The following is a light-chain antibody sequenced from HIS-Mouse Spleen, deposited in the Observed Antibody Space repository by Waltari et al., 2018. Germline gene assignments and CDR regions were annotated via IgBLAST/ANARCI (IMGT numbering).Light chain of an antibody. CDR3: CSYAGSYTYV. CDR1: SSDVGCYNY. CDR2: DVS. J-gene: IGLJ1*01. Sequence: QSALTQPCSVSGSPGQSVTISCTGTSSDVGCYNYVPWYQQHPGKAPKLMIYDVSKRPSGVPDRFSGSKSGNTASLTISGLQAEDEADYYCCSYAGSYTYVFGTGTKVTVL. V-gene: IGLV2-11*01.